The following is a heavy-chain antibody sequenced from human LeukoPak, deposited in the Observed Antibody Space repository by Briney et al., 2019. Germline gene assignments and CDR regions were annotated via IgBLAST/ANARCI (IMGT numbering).Heavy chain of an antibody. CDR3: ARDLSPGTTWDFDY. CDR1: GFTFSSYG. CDR2: IWYDGSNK. J-gene: IGHJ4*02. Sequence: GRSLRLSCAASGFTFSSYGMHWVRQAPGKGLEWVAVIWYDGSNKYYADSVKGRFTISRDNSKNTLYLQMNSLRAEDTAVYYCARDLSPGTTWDFDYWGQGTLVTVSS. D-gene: IGHD1-1*01. V-gene: IGHV3-33*01.